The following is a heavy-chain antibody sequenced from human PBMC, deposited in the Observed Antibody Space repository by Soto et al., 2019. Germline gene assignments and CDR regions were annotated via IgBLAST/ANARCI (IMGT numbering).Heavy chain of an antibody. J-gene: IGHJ4*02. CDR3: AHRPTSTDDFYFDY. CDR2: FYWNDDK. CDR1: GFSLTTSGVA. D-gene: IGHD2-21*02. Sequence: QITLTESGPTLVTPTQPLTLTCSFSGFSLTTSGVAVGWFRQPPGKAPEWLALFYWNDDKRYSPSLRSRLTVTRDSSKNQVVLTLANVDPVDSGTYYCAHRPTSTDDFYFDYWGQGTLVTVSS. V-gene: IGHV2-5*01.